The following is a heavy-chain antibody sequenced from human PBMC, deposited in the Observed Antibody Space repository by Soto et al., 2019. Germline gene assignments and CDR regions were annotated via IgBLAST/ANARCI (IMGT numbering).Heavy chain of an antibody. CDR2: LSDSGDSI. D-gene: IGHD6-13*01. V-gene: IGHV3-23*01. Sequence: EVQLLETGGGLVQPGRSLSLSCTASGFTFSSHAMTWVRQAPGKGLEWVSGLSDSGDSIYYADSVKGRFTIYRDNSMNTLYLQMNTLRVEDTAVYYCAKVSSSWYAGFFDLWGQGTLVTVSS. CDR3: AKVSSSWYAGFFDL. J-gene: IGHJ4*02. CDR1: GFTFSSHA.